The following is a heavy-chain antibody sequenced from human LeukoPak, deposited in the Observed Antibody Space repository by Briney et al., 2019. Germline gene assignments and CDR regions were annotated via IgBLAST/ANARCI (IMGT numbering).Heavy chain of an antibody. CDR3: ARDGAYYGSGSYYTRLDY. V-gene: IGHV4-61*02. CDR1: GGSKRSGSYY. D-gene: IGHD3-10*01. CDR2: IYASGSP. Sequence: SQTLSLTCTVSGGSKRSGSYYWSWIRPPAGKGLEWVGRIYASGSPNHNLSHKSRLTISVDTSKKQLSLNLSYVTAAATAVYSRARDGAYYGSGSYYTRLDYWGQGSLVTVSS. J-gene: IGHJ4*02.